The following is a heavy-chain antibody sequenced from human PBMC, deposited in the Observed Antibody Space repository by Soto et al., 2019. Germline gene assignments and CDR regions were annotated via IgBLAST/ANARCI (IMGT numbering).Heavy chain of an antibody. V-gene: IGHV4-34*01. Sequence: SETLSLTCAVYGGSFSGYYWSWIRQPPGKGLEWIGEINHSGSTNYNPSLKSRVTISVDTSKNQFSLKLSSVTAADTAVYYCARGRGILTGYYRIDYWGQGTLVTVYS. CDR2: INHSGST. J-gene: IGHJ4*02. D-gene: IGHD3-9*01. CDR1: GGSFSGYY. CDR3: ARGRGILTGYYRIDY.